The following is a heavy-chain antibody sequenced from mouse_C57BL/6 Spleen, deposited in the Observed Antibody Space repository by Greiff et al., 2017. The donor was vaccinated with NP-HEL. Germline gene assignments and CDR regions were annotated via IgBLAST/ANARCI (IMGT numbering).Heavy chain of an antibody. J-gene: IGHJ2*01. V-gene: IGHV1-61*01. Sequence: QVQLKQPGAELVRPGSSVKLSCKASGYTFTSYWMDWVKQRPGQGLEWIGNIYPSDSETHYNQKFKDKATLTVDKSSSTAYMQLSSLTSEDSAVYYCAREGYYYGLYYFDYWGQGTTLTVSS. CDR1: GYTFTSYW. CDR3: AREGYYYGLYYFDY. CDR2: IYPSDSET. D-gene: IGHD1-1*01.